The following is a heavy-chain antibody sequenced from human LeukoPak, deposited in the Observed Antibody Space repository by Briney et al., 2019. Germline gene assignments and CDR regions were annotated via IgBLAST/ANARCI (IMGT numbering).Heavy chain of an antibody. J-gene: IGHJ4*02. CDR2: ISGSGGST. Sequence: GGSLRLSCAASGFTFSSYAMSWVRQAPGKGLEWVSVISGSGGSTHYADSVKGRFTISRDNSKNTLYLQMNSLRAEDTAVYYCAKTPGVYPYYFDYWGQGTLVTVSS. CDR1: GFTFSSYA. V-gene: IGHV3-23*01. CDR3: AKTPGVYPYYFDY. D-gene: IGHD6-13*01.